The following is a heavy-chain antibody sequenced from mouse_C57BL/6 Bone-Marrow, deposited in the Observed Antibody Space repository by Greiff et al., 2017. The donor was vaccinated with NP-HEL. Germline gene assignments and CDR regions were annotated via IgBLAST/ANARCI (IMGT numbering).Heavy chain of an antibody. CDR2: IYPGDGDT. CDR1: GYAFSSYW. D-gene: IGHD3-2*02. V-gene: IGHV1-80*01. CDR3: ARKGAAQALWFAY. J-gene: IGHJ3*01. Sequence: QVQLKESGAELVKPGASVKISCKASGYAFSSYWMNWVKQRPGKGLEWIGQIYPGDGDTNYNGKFKGKATLTADKSSSTAYMQLSSLTSEDSAVYFCARKGAAQALWFAYWGQGTLVTVSA.